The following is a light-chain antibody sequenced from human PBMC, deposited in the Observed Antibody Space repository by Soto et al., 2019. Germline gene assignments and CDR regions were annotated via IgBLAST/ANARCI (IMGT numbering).Light chain of an antibody. Sequence: DFQMTQSPSTLASSLLYIVAITFRASQSISSWLAWYQQKPGKAPKLLIYDASSLESGVPSRFSGSGSGTEFTLTISSLQPDDFATYYCQQYNSYSQLTFGGGTKVDIK. J-gene: IGKJ4*01. CDR2: DAS. CDR3: QQYNSYSQLT. CDR1: QSISSW. V-gene: IGKV1-5*01.